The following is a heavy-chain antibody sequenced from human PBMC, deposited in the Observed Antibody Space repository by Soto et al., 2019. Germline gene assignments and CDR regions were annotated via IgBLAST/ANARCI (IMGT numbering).Heavy chain of an antibody. V-gene: IGHV1-3*01. D-gene: IGHD3-22*01. Sequence: EASVKVSCKASGYTFTSYAMHWVRQAPGQRLEWMGWINAGNGNTKYSQKFQARVTITRDTSASTAYMELSSLRSEDTAVYYCARDEGGYFYDSSGYYYVEVGYFQHWGQGTLVTVSS. CDR2: INAGNGNT. J-gene: IGHJ1*01. CDR3: ARDEGGYFYDSSGYYYVEVGYFQH. CDR1: GYTFTSYA.